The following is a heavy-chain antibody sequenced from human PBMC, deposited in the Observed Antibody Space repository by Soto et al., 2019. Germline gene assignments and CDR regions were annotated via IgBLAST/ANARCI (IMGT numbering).Heavy chain of an antibody. Sequence: SETLSLTCTVSGGSISSYYWSWIRQPPGKGLEWIGYVHDSWGSHYNPSLKSRVAISLDTSKSQFSLKLTSVTATDTAVYYCARYYSLFGSQNWFDPWGQGTLVTVSS. J-gene: IGHJ5*02. CDR1: GGSISSYY. CDR3: ARYYSLFGSQNWFDP. CDR2: VHDSWGS. D-gene: IGHD3-10*02. V-gene: IGHV4-59*08.